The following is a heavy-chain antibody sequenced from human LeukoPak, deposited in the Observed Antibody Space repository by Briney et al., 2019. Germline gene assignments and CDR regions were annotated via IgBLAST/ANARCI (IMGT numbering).Heavy chain of an antibody. CDR3: AIHSYGYRH. D-gene: IGHD5-18*01. CDR2: IYSGDSDT. Sequence: GGSLKISCEASGYSFTTYWITWVRQMPGKGLEWMAIIYSGDSDTRYSPSFQGQVTISVDKSISTAYLQWNSLKASDTAIYYCAIHSYGYRHWGQGTLVTVSS. CDR1: GYSFTTYW. V-gene: IGHV5-51*01. J-gene: IGHJ4*02.